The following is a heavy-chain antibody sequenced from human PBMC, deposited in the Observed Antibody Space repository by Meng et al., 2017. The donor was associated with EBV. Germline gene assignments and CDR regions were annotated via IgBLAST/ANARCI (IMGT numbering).Heavy chain of an antibody. CDR2: LPSDGGNT. D-gene: IGHD1-26*01. Sequence: QVVVVERGGGVVQPGRSLRLSGAASGFTFSGYGRFWVRQAPGKGPEWVAILPSDGGNTYYSDSVKGRFTISRDNSKKTLYLQMNSLRAEDTAVYYCARDLSGRFDPWGQGTLVTVSS. V-gene: IGHV3-30*03. CDR1: GFTFSGYG. J-gene: IGHJ5*02. CDR3: ARDLSGRFDP.